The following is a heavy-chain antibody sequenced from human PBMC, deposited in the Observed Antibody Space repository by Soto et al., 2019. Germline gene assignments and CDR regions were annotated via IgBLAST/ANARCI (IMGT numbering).Heavy chain of an antibody. CDR3: ARGTPSFGISNFGVVMMDY. D-gene: IGHD3-3*01. Sequence: EVQLVESGGGLVKPGGSLRLSCAASGFTFSSYSMNWVRQAPGKGLEWVSSISSSSSYIYYADSVKGRFTISRDNAKNSLYLQMNRLRGEDTAVYYCARGTPSFGISNFGVVMMDYWGQGTLVTVSS. CDR2: ISSSSSYI. J-gene: IGHJ4*02. CDR1: GFTFSSYS. V-gene: IGHV3-21*01.